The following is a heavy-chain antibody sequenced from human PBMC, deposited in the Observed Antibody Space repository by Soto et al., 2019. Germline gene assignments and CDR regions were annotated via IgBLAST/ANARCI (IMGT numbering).Heavy chain of an antibody. CDR2: ISPHNGKT. CDR1: GYTFTNYG. J-gene: IGHJ5*02. Sequence: QVQLVQSGAEVKKPGASVRVSCKASGYTFTNYGITWVRQDPGQGLEWMGWISPHNGKTHYAQKLQGRVTMTTDTATSTASMVLRSLRSDDTAIYYCARRPSADWFDPWGQGTLVTVSS. D-gene: IGHD2-2*01. CDR3: ARRPSADWFDP. V-gene: IGHV1-18*01.